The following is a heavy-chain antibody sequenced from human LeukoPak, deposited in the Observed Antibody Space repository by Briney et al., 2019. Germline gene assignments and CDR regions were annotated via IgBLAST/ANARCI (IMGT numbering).Heavy chain of an antibody. CDR1: GGTFSSDA. CDR2: IIPIFGTA. V-gene: IGHV1-69*13. J-gene: IGHJ4*02. D-gene: IGHD4-17*01. CDR3: ARALSSTVTPPGD. Sequence: SVNVSCKASGGTFSSDAISWVRQAPGQGLEWMGGIIPIFGTANYAQKFQGRVTITADESTSTAYMELSSLRSEDTAVYYCARALSSTVTPPGDWGQGTLVTVSS.